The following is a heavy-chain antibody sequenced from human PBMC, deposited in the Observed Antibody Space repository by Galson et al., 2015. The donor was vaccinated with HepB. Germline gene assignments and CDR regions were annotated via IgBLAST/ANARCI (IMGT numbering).Heavy chain of an antibody. V-gene: IGHV3-30*04. CDR2: ISYDGSNK. J-gene: IGHJ5*02. CDR1: GFTFSSYA. Sequence: SLRLSCAASGFTFSSYAMHWVRQAPGKGLEWVAVISYDGSNKYYADSVKGRFTISRDNSKNTLYLQMNSLRAEDTAVYYCARGPRRLYSSSWYAYDPWGQGTLVTVSS. CDR3: ARGPRRLYSSSWYAYDP. D-gene: IGHD6-13*01.